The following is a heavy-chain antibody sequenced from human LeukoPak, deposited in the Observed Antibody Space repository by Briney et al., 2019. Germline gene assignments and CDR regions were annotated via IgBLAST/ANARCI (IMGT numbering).Heavy chain of an antibody. CDR1: GGSVSSGSYY. CDR2: IYYSGST. V-gene: IGHV4-61*01. Sequence: SETLPLTCTVSGGSVSSGSYYWSWIRQPPGKGLEWIGYIYYSGSTNYNPSLKSRVSIAVDTSKNQFSLKLSSVTAADTAVYYCATSDRGDYEVDEGVAFDIWGQGTMVTVSS. J-gene: IGHJ3*02. D-gene: IGHD4-17*01. CDR3: ATSDRGDYEVDEGVAFDI.